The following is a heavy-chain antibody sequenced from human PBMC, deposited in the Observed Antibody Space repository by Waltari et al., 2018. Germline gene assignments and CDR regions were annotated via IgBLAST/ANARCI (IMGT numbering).Heavy chain of an antibody. Sequence: QVQLQQWGAGLLKPSETLSLTCAVYGGSFSGYYWSWIRQPPGKGLEWIGEINHSGSTNDSPSLKGGVTISVDTSKNQFSLKLSAVTAAGTAVYYCARGRANYGMDGWGQGTTVTVSS. CDR1: GGSFSGYY. CDR3: ARGRANYGMDG. J-gene: IGHJ6*02. CDR2: INHSGST. V-gene: IGHV4-34*01.